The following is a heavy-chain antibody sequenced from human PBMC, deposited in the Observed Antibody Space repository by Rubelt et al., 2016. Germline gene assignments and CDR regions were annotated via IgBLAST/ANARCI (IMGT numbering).Heavy chain of an antibody. D-gene: IGHD4-17*01. V-gene: IGHV4-34*01. CDR1: GGSFSDYY. CDR3: ARVSGLRALNWFDP. CDR2: INRSGST. J-gene: IGHJ5*02. Sequence: QVQLQQWGAGLLKPSETLSLTCAVYGGSFSDYYWTWIRQPPGKGLEWIGEINRSGSTKYNPSFSGGVTISVDTSKNQVSLELSSLTAADTAVYYCARVSGLRALNWFDPWGQGTLVTVSS.